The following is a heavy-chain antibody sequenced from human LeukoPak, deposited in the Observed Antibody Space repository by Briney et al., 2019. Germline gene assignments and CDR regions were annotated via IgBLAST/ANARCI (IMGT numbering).Heavy chain of an antibody. D-gene: IGHD2-2*01. J-gene: IGHJ5*02. CDR3: ARTGWGVPAVGDWFDP. Sequence: GASVKVSCKASGYTFTSYAFSWVRQAPGQGLEWIGWVSGYNGNTNYAQKVQGRVTMTTDTSTSTAYMELRSLRSGDTAAYYCARTGWGVPAVGDWFDPWGQGTLVTVSS. CDR1: GYTFTSYA. V-gene: IGHV1-18*04. CDR2: VSGYNGNT.